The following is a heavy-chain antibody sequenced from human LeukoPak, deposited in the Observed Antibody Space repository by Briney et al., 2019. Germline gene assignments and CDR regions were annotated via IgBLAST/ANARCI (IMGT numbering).Heavy chain of an antibody. Sequence: GASVKVSCKASGGTFSSYAISWVRQAPGQGLEWMGRIIPIFGTANYAQKFQGRVTITTDESTSTAYMELSSLGSEDTAVYYCARDLVVVVARYYYYYMDVWGKGTTVTVSS. CDR2: IIPIFGTA. CDR1: GGTFSSYA. D-gene: IGHD2-15*01. V-gene: IGHV1-69*05. J-gene: IGHJ6*03. CDR3: ARDLVVVVARYYYYYMDV.